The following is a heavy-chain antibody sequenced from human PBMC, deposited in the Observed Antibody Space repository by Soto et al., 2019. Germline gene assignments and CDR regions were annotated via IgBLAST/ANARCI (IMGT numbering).Heavy chain of an antibody. V-gene: IGHV3-74*01. CDR3: ASFFDHSFDSGDYALGSFDM. Sequence: GGSLRVSCSASEFTLTTYWTHWVRQAPGKGLLWVSCMNCDETYETYADSVKCRFTVPTDNTKNTVFLQMNGLKAEDTSVYYCASFFDHSFDSGDYALGSFDMWGRGTMVTVSS. D-gene: IGHD6-19*01. CDR2: MNCDETYE. CDR1: EFTLTTYW. J-gene: IGHJ3*02.